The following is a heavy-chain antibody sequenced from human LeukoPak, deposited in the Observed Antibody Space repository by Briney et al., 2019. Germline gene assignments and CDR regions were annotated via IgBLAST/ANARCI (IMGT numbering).Heavy chain of an antibody. CDR1: GFTVSSTY. J-gene: IGHJ4*02. D-gene: IGHD3-10*01. CDR2: IKSKAGGGTT. CDR3: TTDLPTLGSGEMDY. Sequence: PGGSLRLSCTSSGFTVSSTYISWVRQAPGKGLEWVGRIKSKAGGGTTDYAAPVKGRFTISRDDSKNTLYLQMNSLKTEDTAVYYCTTDLPTLGSGEMDYWGQGTLVTVSS. V-gene: IGHV3-15*01.